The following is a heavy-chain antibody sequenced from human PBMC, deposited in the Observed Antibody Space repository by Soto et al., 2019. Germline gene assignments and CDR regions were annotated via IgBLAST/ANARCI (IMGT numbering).Heavy chain of an antibody. CDR2: INSDGSST. CDR1: GFTFSSYW. Sequence: PGGSLRLSCAASGFTFSSYWMHWVRQAPGKGLVWVSRINSDGSSTSYADSVKGRFTISRDNAKNTLYLQMNSLRAEDTAVYYCAIEPFYCSGGSCYLDYYYGMDVWGQGTTVTVSS. CDR3: AIEPFYCSGGSCYLDYYYGMDV. V-gene: IGHV3-74*01. J-gene: IGHJ6*02. D-gene: IGHD2-15*01.